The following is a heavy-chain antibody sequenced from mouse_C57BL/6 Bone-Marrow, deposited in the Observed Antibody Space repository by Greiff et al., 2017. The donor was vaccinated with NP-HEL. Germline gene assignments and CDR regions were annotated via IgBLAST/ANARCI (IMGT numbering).Heavy chain of an antibody. CDR1: GFTFSDYG. CDR3: ANPYYDAGCGY. D-gene: IGHD1-1*01. Sequence: EVQLVESGGGLVKPGGSLKLSCAASGFTFSDYGMHWVRQAPEQGLEWVAYISSGSSTIYYADTVKGRFTISRDHSKNTLFLQMTSLRSEDTAMCYCANPYYDAGCGYWGQGTLVTVSA. CDR2: ISSGSSTI. J-gene: IGHJ3*01. V-gene: IGHV5-17*01.